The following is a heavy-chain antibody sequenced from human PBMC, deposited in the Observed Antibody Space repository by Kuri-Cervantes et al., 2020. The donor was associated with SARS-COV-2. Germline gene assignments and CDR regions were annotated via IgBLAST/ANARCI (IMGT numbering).Heavy chain of an antibody. J-gene: IGHJ6*02. V-gene: IGHV3-23*03. Sequence: GESLKISCAASGFTFSSYAMSWVRQAPGKGLEWVSVIYSGGSITYYADSVKGRFTISRDNSKNTLYLQMNSLRAEDTAVYYCASMVRGSYGMDVWGQGTTVTVSS. CDR3: ASMVRGSYGMDV. CDR2: IYSGGSIT. D-gene: IGHD3-10*01. CDR1: GFTFSSYA.